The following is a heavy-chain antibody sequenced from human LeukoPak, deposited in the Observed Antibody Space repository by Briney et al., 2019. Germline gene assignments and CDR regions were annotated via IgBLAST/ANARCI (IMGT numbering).Heavy chain of an antibody. CDR1: GFTFSSYG. CDR2: ISSSSSYI. J-gene: IGHJ4*02. V-gene: IGHV3-21*01. Sequence: GGALRLSCAASGFTFSSYGMHWVRQAPGKGLELVSSISSSSSYIYYADSVKGRFTISRDNAKNSLYLQMNSLRAEDTAVYYCARGLYGSGSDFDYWGQGTLVTVSS. CDR3: ARGLYGSGSDFDY. D-gene: IGHD3-10*01.